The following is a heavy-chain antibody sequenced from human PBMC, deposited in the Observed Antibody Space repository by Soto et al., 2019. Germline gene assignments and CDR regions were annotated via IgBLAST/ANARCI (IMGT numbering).Heavy chain of an antibody. V-gene: IGHV1-3*01. CDR2: INAGNGST. Sequence: ASVKVSCKASGYTFTSYAMHWVRQAPGQRLEWMGWINAGNGSTKYSQKFQGRVTITRDTSASTAYMELSSLRSEDTAVYYCARTGYSGSYCDFWGQGTLVTVSS. J-gene: IGHJ4*02. CDR1: GYTFTSYA. D-gene: IGHD1-26*01. CDR3: ARTGYSGSYCDF.